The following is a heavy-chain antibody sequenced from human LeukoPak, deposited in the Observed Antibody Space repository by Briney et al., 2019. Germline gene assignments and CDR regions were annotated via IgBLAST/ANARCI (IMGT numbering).Heavy chain of an antibody. J-gene: IGHJ4*02. CDR3: AREQEGGFDY. V-gene: IGHV3-30*02. Sequence: GGSLRLSCAASGFIFSSFGMHWVRQAPGKGLEWAAFIHYDGSSVHYAGSVKGRFTISRDNAKNSLYLQMNSLRAEDTAVYYCAREQEGGFDYWGQGTLVTVSS. CDR1: GFIFSSFG. D-gene: IGHD3-16*01. CDR2: IHYDGSSV.